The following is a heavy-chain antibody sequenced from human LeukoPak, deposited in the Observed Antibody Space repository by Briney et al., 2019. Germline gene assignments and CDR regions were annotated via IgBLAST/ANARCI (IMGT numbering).Heavy chain of an antibody. J-gene: IGHJ4*02. Sequence: SETLSLTCTVSVGSISSSNYYWSWIRQPPGKGLEWLGYVYNSGSTHYNSSLKSRVTISADTSKNQFSLTLTSVTAADTAVYYCARSGGTWSYNYWGQGTLVTVSS. D-gene: IGHD1-26*01. V-gene: IGHV4-61*01. CDR3: ARSGGTWSYNY. CDR2: VYNSGST. CDR1: VGSISSSNYY.